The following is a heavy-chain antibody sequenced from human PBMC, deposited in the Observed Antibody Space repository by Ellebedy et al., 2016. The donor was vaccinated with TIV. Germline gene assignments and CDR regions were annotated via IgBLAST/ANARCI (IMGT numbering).Heavy chain of an antibody. V-gene: IGHV1-69*04. CDR2: IIPILGIA. CDR1: GGTFSSYA. J-gene: IGHJ3*02. D-gene: IGHD2-2*01. Sequence: SVKVSXXASGGTFSSYAISWVRQAPGQGLEWMGRIIPILGIANYAQKFQGRLTITADESTSTAYMELSSLRSEDTAVYYCARNSDHCRKNSCYLALDIWGQGTMVTVSS. CDR3: ARNSDHCRKNSCYLALDI.